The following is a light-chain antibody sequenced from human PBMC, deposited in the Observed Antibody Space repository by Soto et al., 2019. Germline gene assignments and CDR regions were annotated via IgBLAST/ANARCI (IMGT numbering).Light chain of an antibody. CDR2: GAS. Sequence: IVMTQYPATLSVSPGERATLSCRASQSVSSNLAWYQQKPGQAPRLLIYGASTRATGIPSRFSGSGSGTEFTLTISSLQPDDFATYYCQQYNSYPWTFGQGTKVDI. CDR1: QSVSSN. J-gene: IGKJ1*01. CDR3: QQYNSYPWT. V-gene: IGKV3-15*01.